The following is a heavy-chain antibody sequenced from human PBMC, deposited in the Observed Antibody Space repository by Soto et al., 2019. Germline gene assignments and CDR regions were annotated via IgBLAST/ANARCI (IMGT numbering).Heavy chain of an antibody. Sequence: QITLNESGPTVVRPTETLTLTCRFSGFSLTTSGVGVGLIRQSPGKAPEWLALIYWDDDKRYSASLKSRLPITKDTSKNQVVLTVSDLDPTDTATYYCAYRVLRTVFGLVTTTAIYFDFWGQGTPVAVSS. CDR2: IYWDDDK. D-gene: IGHD3-3*01. CDR3: AYRVLRTVFGLVTTTAIYFDF. V-gene: IGHV2-5*02. J-gene: IGHJ4*02. CDR1: GFSLTTSGVG.